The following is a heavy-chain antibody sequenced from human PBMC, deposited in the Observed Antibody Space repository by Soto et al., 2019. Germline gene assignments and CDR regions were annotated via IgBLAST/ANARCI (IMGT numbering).Heavy chain of an antibody. V-gene: IGHV1-69*13. D-gene: IGHD6-19*01. CDR1: GGTFSSYA. CDR2: IIPIFGTA. Sequence: GASVKVSCKASGGTFSSYAISWVRQAPGQGLEWMGGIIPIFGTANYAQKFQGRVTITADESTSTAYMELSSLRSEDTAVYYCARDQNLSPGYSSGWYPFDPWGQGTLVTVSS. J-gene: IGHJ5*02. CDR3: ARDQNLSPGYSSGWYPFDP.